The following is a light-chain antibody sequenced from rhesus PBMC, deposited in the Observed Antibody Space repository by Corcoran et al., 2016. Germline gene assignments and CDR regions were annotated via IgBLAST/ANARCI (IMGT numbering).Light chain of an antibody. CDR2: GAS. CDR1: QSVSSY. CDR3: QQYNNWNRS. Sequence: EIVMTQSPATLSLSPGERATLSCRASQSVSSYVAWYQQKPEQAPRLLIYGASSRATGIPDRFTGRGAGTDFRFIISSLEPEDVGVYYCQQYNNWNRSFGQGTKVEIK. J-gene: IGKJ2*01. V-gene: IGKV3S9*01.